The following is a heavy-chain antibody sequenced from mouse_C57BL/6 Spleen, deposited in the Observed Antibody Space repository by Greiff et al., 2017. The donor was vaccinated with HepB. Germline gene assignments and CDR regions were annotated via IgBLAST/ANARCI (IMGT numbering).Heavy chain of an antibody. V-gene: IGHV1-69*01. Sequence: QVQLKQPGAELVMPGASVKLSCKASGYTFTSYWMHWVKQRPGQGLEWIGEIDPSDSYTNYNQKFKGKSTLTVDKSSSTAYMQLSSLTSEDSAVYYCARQYYGYDGFAYWGQGTLVTVSA. CDR3: ARQYYGYDGFAY. CDR1: GYTFTSYW. D-gene: IGHD2-2*01. J-gene: IGHJ3*01. CDR2: IDPSDSYT.